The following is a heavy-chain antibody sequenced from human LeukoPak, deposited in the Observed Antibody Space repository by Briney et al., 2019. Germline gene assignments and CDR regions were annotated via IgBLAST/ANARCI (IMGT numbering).Heavy chain of an antibody. D-gene: IGHD2-2*01. CDR2: IHYSGSG. V-gene: IGHV4-59*08. CDR1: GASISDFY. CDR3: ARHRFRTTSSFDY. J-gene: IGHJ4*02. Sequence: SETLSLTCNVSGASISDFYWSWIRQPPGKRLEWIGYIHYSGSGNYNPSLKSRVTISIDTSKNQFSLKLRSVTAADTAVYYCARHRFRTTSSFDYWGQGTLVTVSS.